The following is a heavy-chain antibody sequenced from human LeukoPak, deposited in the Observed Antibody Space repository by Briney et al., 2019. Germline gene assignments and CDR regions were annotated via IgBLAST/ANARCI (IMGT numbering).Heavy chain of an antibody. CDR3: TYFTFGGVNLLDY. Sequence: TGGSLRLSCAASGFTFTTYWMHWVRQAPGKGLVWVSHINSDGSITSYADSVKGRFTISRDNAKNTLYLQMNSLRAEDTAVYYCTYFTFGGVNLLDYWGQGTLVTVSS. D-gene: IGHD3-16*01. CDR2: INSDGSIT. V-gene: IGHV3-74*01. J-gene: IGHJ4*02. CDR1: GFTFTTYW.